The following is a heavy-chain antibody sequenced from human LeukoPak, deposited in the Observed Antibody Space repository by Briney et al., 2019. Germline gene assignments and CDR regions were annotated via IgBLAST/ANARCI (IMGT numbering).Heavy chain of an antibody. CDR3: AKDPDP. V-gene: IGHV3-23*01. J-gene: IGHJ5*02. CDR1: AFTLSIDA. CDR2: ISGSGGST. Sequence: GGSLRLSWAASAFTLSIDAMRSVRQARGKGLEWVSAISGSGGSTYYADSVKGRFTISRDNSKNTLYLQMNSLRAEDTAVYYCAKDPDPWGQGTLVIVSS.